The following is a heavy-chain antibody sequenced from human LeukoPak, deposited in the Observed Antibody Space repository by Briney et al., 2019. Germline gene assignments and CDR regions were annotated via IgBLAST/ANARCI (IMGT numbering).Heavy chain of an antibody. CDR3: ARDIETYYCDY. V-gene: IGHV3-33*01. Sequence: GGSLTLSCVASGFTFSSYNMHWVRQARGKGLDWVGVIWYDGSNEYYADSVKGRFTISRDNSKNTLYMQMSSLRAEDTALYYCARDIETYYCDYWGQGTLVTVSS. J-gene: IGHJ4*02. CDR2: IWYDGSNE. D-gene: IGHD1-26*01. CDR1: GFTFSSYN.